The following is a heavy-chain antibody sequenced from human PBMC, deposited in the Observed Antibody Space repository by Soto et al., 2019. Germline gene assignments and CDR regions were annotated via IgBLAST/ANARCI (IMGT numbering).Heavy chain of an antibody. Sequence: EVQLLESGGGLVQPGGSLRLSCAASGFTFSSYSMSWVRQAPGKGLEWVSGFRSSGDDGTTYYADSVKGRFTISRDNAKNSLYLQMNTLTDEDTAVYYCARAATSLGYCSSTSCYEFDYWGQGTLVTVSS. CDR2: FRSSGDDGTT. V-gene: IGHV3-23*01. D-gene: IGHD2-2*01. CDR3: ARAATSLGYCSSTSCYEFDY. J-gene: IGHJ4*02. CDR1: GFTFSSYS.